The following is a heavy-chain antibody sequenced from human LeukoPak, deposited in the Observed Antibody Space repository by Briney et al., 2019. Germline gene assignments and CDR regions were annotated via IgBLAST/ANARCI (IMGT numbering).Heavy chain of an antibody. CDR2: INADGSVK. CDR1: GFTFSSNW. V-gene: IGHV3-7*01. D-gene: IGHD1-1*01. Sequence: TGGSLRLSSAAFGFTFSSNWMSWVRQAPGKGLEWVATINADGSVKHYVDSVKGRFTISRDNAKNSLSLQMDTLRAEDTAVYYCAKSLGTGAPYDYWGQGTLVTVSS. CDR3: AKSLGTGAPYDY. J-gene: IGHJ4*02.